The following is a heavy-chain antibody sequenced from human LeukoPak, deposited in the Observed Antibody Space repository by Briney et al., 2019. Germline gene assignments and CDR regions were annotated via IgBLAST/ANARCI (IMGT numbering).Heavy chain of an antibody. J-gene: IGHJ4*02. CDR2: IFGSGVTT. CDR3: AKCLEFDWLPIDY. V-gene: IGHV3-23*01. CDR1: GLSFSNST. Sequence: PGGSLRLSCVASGLSFSNSTMSWVRQPPGKGLEWVSTIFGSGVTTYYADSVKGRFTISRDNSKNTLYLQMNSLRAEDTAVYYCAKCLEFDWLPIDYWGQGTLVTVSS. D-gene: IGHD3-9*01.